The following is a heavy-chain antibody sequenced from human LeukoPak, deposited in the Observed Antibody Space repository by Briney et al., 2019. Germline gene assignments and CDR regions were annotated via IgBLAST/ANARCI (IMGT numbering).Heavy chain of an antibody. CDR3: AREVLSGAMTCPSDY. Sequence: ESLKISCEGAGSTFTNYWIGWVSQMPGEGREWLGVSNSPDADTRYSPSFQGQITISADTSISPAYLQWSCVHASDTAVYYRAREVLSGAMTCPSDYWGQGTLVAVSS. J-gene: IGHJ4*02. D-gene: IGHD1-26*01. CDR2: SNSPDADT. V-gene: IGHV5-51*01. CDR1: GSTFTNYW.